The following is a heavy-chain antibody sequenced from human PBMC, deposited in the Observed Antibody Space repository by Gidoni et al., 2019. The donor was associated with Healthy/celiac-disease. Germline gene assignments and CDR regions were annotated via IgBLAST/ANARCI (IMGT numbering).Heavy chain of an antibody. CDR1: GFTFSSYG. CDR2: IWYDGSNK. V-gene: IGHV3-33*01. J-gene: IGHJ4*02. D-gene: IGHD3-22*01. CDR3: ARGGGDYDSSGYYSAYDY. Sequence: QVQLVESGGGVVQPGRSLRLSCPASGFTFSSYGRHWVRQAPGKGLEWVEVIWYDGSNKYYADSVKGRFTISRDNSKNTLYLQMNSLRAEDTAVYYCARGGGDYDSSGYYSAYDYWGQGTLVTVSS.